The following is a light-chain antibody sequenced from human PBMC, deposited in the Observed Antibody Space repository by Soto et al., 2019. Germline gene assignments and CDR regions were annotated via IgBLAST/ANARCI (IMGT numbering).Light chain of an antibody. CDR1: GSDIGGYDY. CDR2: EVS. V-gene: IGLV2-14*01. CDR3: SSYTSTASLVL. Sequence: QSVLTQPASVAGSPGQSISISCTGSGSDIGGYDYVSWYQQHPGKAPRLIIFEVSNRPSGVSDRFSGSKSGNTASLTTSGLQPEDEADYHCSSYTSTASLVLFGGGTKLTVL. J-gene: IGLJ2*01.